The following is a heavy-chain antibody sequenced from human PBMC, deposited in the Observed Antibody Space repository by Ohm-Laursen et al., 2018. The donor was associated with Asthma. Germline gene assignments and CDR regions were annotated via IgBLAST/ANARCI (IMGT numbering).Heavy chain of an antibody. Sequence: SLRLSCTATGFTFSSYAMHWVRQAPGKGLEWVAVISYDGSNKYYADSAKGRFTISRDNSKNTLYLQMNSLRAEDTAVYYCARSSRYCSGGSCYSSYYYYYGMDVWGQGTTVTFSS. J-gene: IGHJ6*02. CDR2: ISYDGSNK. CDR3: ARSSRYCSGGSCYSSYYYYYGMDV. V-gene: IGHV3-30-3*01. D-gene: IGHD2-15*01. CDR1: GFTFSSYA.